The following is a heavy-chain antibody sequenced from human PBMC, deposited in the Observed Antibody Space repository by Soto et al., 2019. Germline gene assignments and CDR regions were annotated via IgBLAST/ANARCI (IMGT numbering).Heavy chain of an antibody. D-gene: IGHD2-15*01. J-gene: IGHJ4*02. V-gene: IGHV4-38-2*01. CDR2: IYHSANT. CDR3: ARVKLAGRGGLDY. CDR1: GYSISVGYY. Sequence: SETLSLTCAASGYSISVGYYWGWIRQPPGKGLEWIGSIYHSANTYYNPSLKSRVSISLDTSKNHSSLELTWVTAADTAVYYCARVKLAGRGGLDYWGLGTLVTVSS.